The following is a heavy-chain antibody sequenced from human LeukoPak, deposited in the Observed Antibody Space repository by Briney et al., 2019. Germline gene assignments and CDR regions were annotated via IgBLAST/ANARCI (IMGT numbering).Heavy chain of an antibody. CDR1: GFTFDDYA. Sequence: PGGSLRLSCAASGFTFDDYAMHWVRQPPGKGLEWVSLISGDGGSTYYADSVKGRFTISRDNSKNSLYLQMNSLRTEDTALYYCAKSPGGYSGYDDAFDYWGQGTLVTVSS. CDR2: ISGDGGST. D-gene: IGHD5-12*01. CDR3: AKSPGGYSGYDDAFDY. V-gene: IGHV3-43*02. J-gene: IGHJ4*02.